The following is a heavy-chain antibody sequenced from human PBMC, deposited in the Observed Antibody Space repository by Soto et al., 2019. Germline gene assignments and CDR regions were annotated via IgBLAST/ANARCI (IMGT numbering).Heavy chain of an antibody. J-gene: IGHJ5*02. D-gene: IGHD4-17*01. V-gene: IGHV1-18*01. CDR2: ISAYNGNT. CDR1: GYTFTSYG. CDR3: ARVKGDYGDYVQFDP. Sequence: ASVKVSFKASGYTFTSYGISWVRQAPGQGLEWMGWISAYNGNTNYAQKLQGRVTMTTDTSTSTAYMELRSLRSDDTAVYYCARVKGDYGDYVQFDPWGQGTLVTVSS.